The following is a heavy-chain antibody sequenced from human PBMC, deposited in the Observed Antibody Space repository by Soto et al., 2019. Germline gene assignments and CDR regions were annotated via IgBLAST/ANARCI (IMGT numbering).Heavy chain of an antibody. J-gene: IGHJ6*02. Sequence: QVQLVQSGAEVKKPGASVKVSCKASGYTFTSYYMHWVRQAPGQGLEWMGIINPSGGSTSYEQKFQGRVTMTRDTSTSTVYIELSSLRSEDTAVYYCARDGAWELPPPYYYYGMDVWGQGTTVTVSS. CDR1: GYTFTSYY. CDR3: ARDGAWELPPPYYYYGMDV. V-gene: IGHV1-46*01. D-gene: IGHD1-26*01. CDR2: INPSGGST.